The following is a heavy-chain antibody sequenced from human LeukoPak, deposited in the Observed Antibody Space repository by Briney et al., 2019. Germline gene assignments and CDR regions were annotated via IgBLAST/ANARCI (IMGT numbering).Heavy chain of an antibody. Sequence: GGSLRLSCAASGFTFSNYWMTWVRQAPGKGLEWVANIIQDGSEKYYVDSVKGRFTISRDNAKNSLYLQIHSLRAEDTAVYFCASPLVGTTDYWGQGTLVTVS. D-gene: IGHD1-26*01. CDR1: GFTFSNYW. CDR3: ASPLVGTTDY. CDR2: IIQDGSEK. J-gene: IGHJ4*02. V-gene: IGHV3-7*01.